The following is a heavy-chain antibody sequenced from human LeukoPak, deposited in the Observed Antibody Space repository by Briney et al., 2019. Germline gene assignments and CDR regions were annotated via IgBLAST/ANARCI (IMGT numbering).Heavy chain of an antibody. V-gene: IGHV3-9*01. D-gene: IGHD3-22*01. CDR2: ISWNSGTV. Sequence: GGSLRLSCAASGFTFDDYAMHWVRQAPGKGLEGVSGISWNSGTVDYADSVKGRFTISRDNAKNSLYLQMNSLRPEDTALYYCAKDSSGYYGPFDDWGQGTLVTVSS. CDR3: AKDSSGYYGPFDD. J-gene: IGHJ4*02. CDR1: GFTFDDYA.